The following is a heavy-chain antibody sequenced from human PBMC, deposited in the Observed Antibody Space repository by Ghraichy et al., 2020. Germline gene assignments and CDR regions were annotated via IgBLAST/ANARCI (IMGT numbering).Heavy chain of an antibody. D-gene: IGHD3-22*01. Sequence: SETLSLTCAVYGGSFSGYYWSWIRQPPGKGLEWIGEINHSGSTNYNPSLKSRVTISVDTSKNQFSLKLSSVTAADTAVYYCARLGIGNPEYYYDSSGYWPFDYWGQGTLVTVSS. CDR1: GGSFSGYY. J-gene: IGHJ4*02. V-gene: IGHV4-34*01. CDR2: INHSGST. CDR3: ARLGIGNPEYYYDSSGYWPFDY.